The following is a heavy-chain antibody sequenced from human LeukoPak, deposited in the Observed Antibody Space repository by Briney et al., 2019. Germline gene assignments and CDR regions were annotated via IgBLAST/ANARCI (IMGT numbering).Heavy chain of an antibody. J-gene: IGHJ4*02. Sequence: ASVKVSCKTSGFTFTSYGLIWVRQAPGQGLQWMGWISAYNGNTNYAQNLQGRVTMTTDTSASTAYMELRSLRFDDTAVYYCARGGLYCSSTSCPAPFDYWGQGTLVTVSS. CDR3: ARGGLYCSSTSCPAPFDY. CDR1: GFTFTSYG. V-gene: IGHV1-18*01. CDR2: ISAYNGNT. D-gene: IGHD2-2*01.